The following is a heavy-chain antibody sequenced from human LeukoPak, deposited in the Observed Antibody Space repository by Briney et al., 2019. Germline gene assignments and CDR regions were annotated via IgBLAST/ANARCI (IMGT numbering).Heavy chain of an antibody. CDR2: IKQDGSEK. Sequence: PGGSLRLSCAASGFTFSSYAMHWVRQAPGKGLEWVANIKQDGSEKYYVDSVKGRFTISRDNAKNSLYLQMNSLRAEDTAVYYCARDENTEWGFDIWGQGTMVTVSS. V-gene: IGHV3-7*01. CDR3: ARDENTEWGFDI. J-gene: IGHJ3*02. D-gene: IGHD3-3*01. CDR1: GFTFSSYA.